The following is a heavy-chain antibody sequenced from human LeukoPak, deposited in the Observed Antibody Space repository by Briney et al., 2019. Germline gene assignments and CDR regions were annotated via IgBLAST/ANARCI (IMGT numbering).Heavy chain of an antibody. CDR1: GFGFTTHD. J-gene: IGHJ4*02. D-gene: IGHD1-26*01. V-gene: IGHV3-23*01. CDR3: VKGYHFDW. CDR2: ISGSGTGT. Sequence: GGSLRLSCVASGFGFTTHDMSWGRQAPGKGPEWVSSISGSGTGTYYTDSVKGRFTISRDTSKNTLYMQMNNLRVEDTAVYYCVKGYHFDWWGQGSLVTVSS.